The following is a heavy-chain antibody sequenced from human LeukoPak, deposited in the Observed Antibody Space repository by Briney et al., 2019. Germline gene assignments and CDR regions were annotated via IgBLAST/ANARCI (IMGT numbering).Heavy chain of an antibody. Sequence: GGSLRLSCAASGFTFSSYSMNLVRQAPGKGLEWVSSISSSSSYIYYADSVKGRFTISRDNAKNSLYLQMNSLRAEDTAVYYCATAGERWLQDDDYYYYYMDVWGKGTTVTVSS. J-gene: IGHJ6*03. CDR1: GFTFSSYS. V-gene: IGHV3-21*01. D-gene: IGHD5-24*01. CDR3: ATAGERWLQDDDYYYYYMDV. CDR2: ISSSSSYI.